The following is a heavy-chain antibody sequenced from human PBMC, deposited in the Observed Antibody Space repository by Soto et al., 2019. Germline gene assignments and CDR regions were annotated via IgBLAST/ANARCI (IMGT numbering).Heavy chain of an antibody. Sequence: QITLKESGPALVRPTQTLTLTCAFSAISLSTSGVGVGWMRQPPGKALEWLAVIYWDDSKPYSPSLRSRLTMTKDNSTIQVVVTMSHMDPMCTGTYCWADKGPEDWAIDYWGQGTLVTVPS. J-gene: IGHJ4*02. V-gene: IGHV2-5*02. CDR1: AISLSTSGVG. CDR2: IYWDDSK. D-gene: IGHD3-9*01. CDR3: ADKGPEDWAIDY.